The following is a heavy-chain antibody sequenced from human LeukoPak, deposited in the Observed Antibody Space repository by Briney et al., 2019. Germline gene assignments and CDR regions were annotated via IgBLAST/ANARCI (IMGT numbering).Heavy chain of an antibody. CDR3: ARDRGHYDFWSGYSEDV. D-gene: IGHD3-3*01. CDR1: GFTFSSYW. CDR2: MKQDGSEK. V-gene: IGHV3-7*01. J-gene: IGHJ6*04. Sequence: GGSLRLSCAASGFTFSSYWMNWVRQAPGKGLEWVANMKQDGSEKYYVDSVKDRFTISRDNAKNSLYLQMNSLRAEDTAVYYCARDRGHYDFWSGYSEDVWGKGTTFPVSS.